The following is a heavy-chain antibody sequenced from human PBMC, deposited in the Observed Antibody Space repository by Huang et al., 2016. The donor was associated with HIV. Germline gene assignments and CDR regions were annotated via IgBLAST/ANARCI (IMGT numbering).Heavy chain of an antibody. V-gene: IGHV5-51*01. CDR2: IFPVDSAT. CDR1: GCRFCLGC. Sequence: CRGCGCRFCLGCGAWVCHVVRKGMWWVWIIFPVDSATTYSPSFKGQVTIASDKYIGPVYLQWSSLKASDIAMYYCARRFSSSSGYFDYWGQGSLVTVSS. CDR3: ARRFSSSSGYFDY. D-gene: IGHD6-6*01. J-gene: IGHJ4*02.